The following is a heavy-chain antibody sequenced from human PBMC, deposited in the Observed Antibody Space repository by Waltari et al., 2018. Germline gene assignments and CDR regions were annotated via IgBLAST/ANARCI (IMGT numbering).Heavy chain of an antibody. V-gene: IGHV3-23*01. Sequence: EVQLLESGGGLVQPGGSLRLSCAASGFTFSSYAFSWVRQAPGKGLEWVSSIIGNGGSTYYADSVKGRFTISRDNSKNTLYLQMTSLGAEDTAVYYCANVYDFWSGSTYAMDVWGQGTTVTVSS. J-gene: IGHJ6*02. D-gene: IGHD3-3*01. CDR3: ANVYDFWSGSTYAMDV. CDR2: IIGNGGST. CDR1: GFTFSSYA.